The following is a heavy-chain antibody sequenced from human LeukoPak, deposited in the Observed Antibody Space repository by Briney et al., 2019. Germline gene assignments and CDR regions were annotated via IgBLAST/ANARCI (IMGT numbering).Heavy chain of an antibody. V-gene: IGHV3-9*01. Sequence: PGGSLRLSCAASGFTFDNYAMHWVRQAPGKGLEWVSGISWNSGSIGYADSVKGRFTISRDTAKNSLYLQMNSLRAEDTALYYCAKDGYGEIDYWGQGTLVTVSS. D-gene: IGHD4-17*01. CDR1: GFTFDNYA. CDR2: ISWNSGSI. CDR3: AKDGYGEIDY. J-gene: IGHJ4*02.